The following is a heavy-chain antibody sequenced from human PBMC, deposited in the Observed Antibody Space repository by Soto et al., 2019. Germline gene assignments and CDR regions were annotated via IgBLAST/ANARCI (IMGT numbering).Heavy chain of an antibody. CDR2: INSDGSST. V-gene: IGHV3-74*01. D-gene: IGHD4-4*01. Sequence: GGSLRLCCAASGFTFSSYWMHWVRQAPGKGLEWVSFINSDGSSTTYADSVKGRFTISRDNSKNTLYLQMNSLRAEDTAVYYCAKDLTVTTFSYYYYGMDVWGQGTTVTVSS. J-gene: IGHJ6*02. CDR1: GFTFSSYW. CDR3: AKDLTVTTFSYYYYGMDV.